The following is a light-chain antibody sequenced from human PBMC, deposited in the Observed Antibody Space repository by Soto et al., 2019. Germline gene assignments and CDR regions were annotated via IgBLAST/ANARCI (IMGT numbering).Light chain of an antibody. CDR2: AAS. J-gene: IGKJ5*01. Sequence: DIQMTQSPSSLSAFVGDRVTITCRASESISRHLIWYQQKPGKAPTLLIYAASSLQNGVPSRFSGGGSGTDFTLTISNLQPADFATYYCQQSYSTPSITFGQGTRLEIK. CDR1: ESISRH. V-gene: IGKV1-39*01. CDR3: QQSYSTPSIT.